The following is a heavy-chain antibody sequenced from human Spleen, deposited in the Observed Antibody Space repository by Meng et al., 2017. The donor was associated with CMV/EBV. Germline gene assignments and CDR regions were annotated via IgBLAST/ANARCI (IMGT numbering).Heavy chain of an antibody. D-gene: IGHD3-3*01. CDR2: IIPILGIA. J-gene: IGHJ4*02. Sequence: SVKVSCKASGGTFSSYTISWVRQAPGQGLEWMGRIIPILGIANYAQKFQGRVTITADKSTSTDYMELSSLRSEDTAVYYCARDTRLEAYYDFDYWGQGTLVTVSS. CDR1: GGTFSSYT. CDR3: ARDTRLEAYYDFDY. V-gene: IGHV1-69*04.